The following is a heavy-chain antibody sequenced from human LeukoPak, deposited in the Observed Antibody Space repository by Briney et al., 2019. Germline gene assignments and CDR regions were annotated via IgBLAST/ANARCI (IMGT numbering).Heavy chain of an antibody. Sequence: GSLRLSCAASGITVSRNYMSWVRQAPGKGLEWVSIIYSGGDTYYADSVKGRFTISRDNSKNTLYLQMNSLRAEDTAVYYCVRGIVPYSSNWYYFYYWGQGALVTVSS. CDR1: GITVSRNY. D-gene: IGHD6-13*01. J-gene: IGHJ4*02. V-gene: IGHV3-66*01. CDR3: VRGIVPYSSNWYYFYY. CDR2: IYSGGDT.